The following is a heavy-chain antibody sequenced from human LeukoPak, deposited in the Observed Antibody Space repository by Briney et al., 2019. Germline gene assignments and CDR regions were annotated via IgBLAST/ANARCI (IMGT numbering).Heavy chain of an antibody. Sequence: GGSLRLSCGASGFTFSNYWMSWFRHVPGEGVEWVANIKQDGSEKYYVDSVKGRFTISRDNAKNSLYLEMNSLRAEDAGVYYCARDKIVGATALDYWGQGTLVTVSS. CDR3: ARDKIVGATALDY. D-gene: IGHD1-26*01. J-gene: IGHJ4*02. CDR2: IKQDGSEK. CDR1: GFTFSNYW. V-gene: IGHV3-7*01.